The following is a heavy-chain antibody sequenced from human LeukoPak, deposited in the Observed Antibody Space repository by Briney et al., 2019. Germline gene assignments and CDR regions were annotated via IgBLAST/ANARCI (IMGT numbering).Heavy chain of an antibody. V-gene: IGHV3-30*03. CDR1: GFTFSSYG. CDR3: AREKAAYFDY. CDR2: ISSDGRTK. Sequence: PGGSLRLSCAASGFTFSSYGMHWVRQAAGKGLEWVAVISSDGRTKFHADSVKGRVTIARDNAKNSLYLQMNSLRAEDTAVYYCAREKAAYFDYWGQGTLVAVSS. J-gene: IGHJ4*02. D-gene: IGHD2-15*01.